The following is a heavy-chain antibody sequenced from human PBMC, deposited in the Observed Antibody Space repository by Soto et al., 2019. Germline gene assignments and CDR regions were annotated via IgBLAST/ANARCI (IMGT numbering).Heavy chain of an antibody. D-gene: IGHD3-16*01. CDR3: AKAYFVWSSEQPYYFDY. CDR2: ISGSGGRS. Sequence: GGSLRLSCAASGFTFSNYAMTWVRQGPGKGLEWVSGISGSGGRSYYADSVKGRFTISRDNSKSTLYLQMNSLRAEDTAVYYCAKAYFVWSSEQPYYFDYWGQGTLVTSPQ. V-gene: IGHV3-23*01. J-gene: IGHJ4*02. CDR1: GFTFSNYA.